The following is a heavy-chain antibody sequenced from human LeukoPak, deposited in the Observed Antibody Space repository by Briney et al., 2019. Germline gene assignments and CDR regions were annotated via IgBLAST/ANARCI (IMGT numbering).Heavy chain of an antibody. V-gene: IGHV1-69*13. D-gene: IGHD2-2*02. Sequence: GASVKVSCTASGGTFSSYAISWVRQAPGQGLEWMGGIIPIFGTANYAQKFQGRVTITADESTSTAYMELSSLRSEDTAVYYYARALTDYQLLDRGLYYYGMDVWGQGTTVTVSS. CDR1: GGTFSSYA. CDR2: IIPIFGTA. CDR3: ARALTDYQLLDRGLYYYGMDV. J-gene: IGHJ6*02.